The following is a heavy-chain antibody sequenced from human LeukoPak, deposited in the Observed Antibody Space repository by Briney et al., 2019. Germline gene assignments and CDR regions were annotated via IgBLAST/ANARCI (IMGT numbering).Heavy chain of an antibody. V-gene: IGHV1-69*04. CDR1: GGTFSSYA. CDR2: IIPILGIA. D-gene: IGHD6-19*01. J-gene: IGHJ5*02. Sequence: SVKVSCKASGGTFSSYAISWVRQAPGQGLEWMGKIIPILGIANYAQKFQGRVTITADKSTSTAYMELSSLRSEDTAVYYCARDSYSVVAVAGRGWFDPWGQGTLVTVSS. CDR3: ARDSYSVVAVAGRGWFDP.